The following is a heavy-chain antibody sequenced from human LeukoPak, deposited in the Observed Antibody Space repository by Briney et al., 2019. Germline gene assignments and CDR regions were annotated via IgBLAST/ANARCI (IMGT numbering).Heavy chain of an antibody. V-gene: IGHV4-4*07. J-gene: IGHJ5*02. CDR3: ARELYYYDSSGDNWFDP. CDR1: GVSISNYY. D-gene: IGHD3-22*01. Sequence: PSETLSLTRSVSGVSISNYYWTWIRLPAGKGLEWIGRIYSGGSTNYNPSLKSRVTMSVDTSKNQFSLRLTSVTAADTAFYYCARELYYYDSSGDNWFDPWGQGTLVTVSS. CDR2: IYSGGST.